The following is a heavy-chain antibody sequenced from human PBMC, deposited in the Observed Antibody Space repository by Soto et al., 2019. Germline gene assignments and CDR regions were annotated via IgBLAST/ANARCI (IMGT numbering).Heavy chain of an antibody. CDR2: IIPIFGTA. J-gene: IGHJ4*02. D-gene: IGHD3-9*01. CDR3: ARGGDILTGYYVRYHFDY. Sequence: SVKVSCKASGGTFSSYAISWVRQAPGQGLEWMGGIIPIFGTASYAQKFQGRVTMTRDTSTSTVYMELSSLRSEDTAVYYCARGGDILTGYYVRYHFDYWGQGTLVTVSS. V-gene: IGHV1-69*05. CDR1: GGTFSSYA.